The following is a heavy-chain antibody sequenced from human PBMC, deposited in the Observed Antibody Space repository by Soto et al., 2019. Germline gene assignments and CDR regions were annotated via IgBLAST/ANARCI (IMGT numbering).Heavy chain of an antibody. CDR1: GGSISSGGYY. J-gene: IGHJ6*02. V-gene: IGHV4-31*03. CDR3: ARDKSLYGELTTTYYYYGMDV. Sequence: QVQLQESGPGLVKPSQTLSLTCTVSGGSISSGGYYWSWIRQHPGKGLEWIGYIYYSGSTYYNPSLKSRVTISVDTSKNQFSLKLSSVTAADTAVYYCARDKSLYGELTTTYYYYGMDVWGQGTTVTVSS. D-gene: IGHD4-17*01. CDR2: IYYSGST.